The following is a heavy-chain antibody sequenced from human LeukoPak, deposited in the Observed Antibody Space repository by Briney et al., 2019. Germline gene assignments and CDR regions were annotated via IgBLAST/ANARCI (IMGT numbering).Heavy chain of an antibody. Sequence: SETLSLTCTVSGGSISSGGYYWSWIRQPPGKGLEWIGYIYHSGSTYYNPSLKSRVTISVDRSKNQFSLKLSSVTAADTAVYYCARVGLSRDFDYWGQGTLVTVSS. CDR1: GGSISSGGYY. J-gene: IGHJ4*02. D-gene: IGHD1-26*01. CDR3: ARVGLSRDFDY. CDR2: IYHSGST. V-gene: IGHV4-30-2*01.